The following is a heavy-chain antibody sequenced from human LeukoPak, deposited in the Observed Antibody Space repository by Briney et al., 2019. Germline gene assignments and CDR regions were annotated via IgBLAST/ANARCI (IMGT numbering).Heavy chain of an antibody. Sequence: PSETLSLTCTVSGGSISSYYWSWIRQPPGKGLEWIGYIYYSGSTNYNPSLKSRVTISVDTSKNQFSLKLSSVTAADTAVYYCAAYYYDSSGYLVDYWGQGTPVTVSS. CDR3: AAYYYDSSGYLVDY. CDR1: GGSISSYY. J-gene: IGHJ4*02. V-gene: IGHV4-59*01. CDR2: IYYSGST. D-gene: IGHD3-22*01.